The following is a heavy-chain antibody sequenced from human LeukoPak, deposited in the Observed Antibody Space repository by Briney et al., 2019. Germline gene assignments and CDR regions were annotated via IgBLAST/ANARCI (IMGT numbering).Heavy chain of an antibody. V-gene: IGHV4-59*02. D-gene: IGHD2-15*01. CDR3: ARIHRYCSGGACYVLDN. Sequence: SETLSLTCVVSGGSVSGYYWGWIRQLPGRGLEWIGYVYYSGSTNYNPSFKSRITISVDTSRNQFSLQLSSVTAADTAVYYCARIHRYCSGGACYVLDNWGQGTLVAVSS. J-gene: IGHJ4*02. CDR1: GGSVSGYY. CDR2: VYYSGST.